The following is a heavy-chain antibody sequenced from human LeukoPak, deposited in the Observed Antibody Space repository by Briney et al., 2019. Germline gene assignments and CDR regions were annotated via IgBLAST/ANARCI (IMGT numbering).Heavy chain of an antibody. V-gene: IGHV4-38-2*01. CDR2: LYYSGSA. J-gene: IGHJ3*02. Sequence: SETLSLTXDASDYSIRSGYYWGWFRQPPGKGLEWIGILYYSGSAYYSPSLKSRVTISLDTSNNELSLRLSSVTAADTAIYYCARQNIMVVVAATPGAFDIWGQGTLVTVSS. CDR3: ARQNIMVVVAATPGAFDI. D-gene: IGHD2-15*01. CDR1: DYSIRSGYY.